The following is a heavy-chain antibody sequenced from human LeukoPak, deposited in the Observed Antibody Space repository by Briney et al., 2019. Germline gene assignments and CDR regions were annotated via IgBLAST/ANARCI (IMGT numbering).Heavy chain of an antibody. D-gene: IGHD1-26*01. V-gene: IGHV3-23*01. CDR2: ISAGGTVT. CDR3: AAKTPGATPFDY. CDR1: GFTFSSYS. Sequence: PGGSLRLSCAASGFTFSSYSMSWVRQAPGKGLEWVSVISAGGTVTYYADSVKGRFTISRDNSKNTLYLQMNSPRAEDTAVYYCAAKTPGATPFDYWGQGTLVTVSS. J-gene: IGHJ4*02.